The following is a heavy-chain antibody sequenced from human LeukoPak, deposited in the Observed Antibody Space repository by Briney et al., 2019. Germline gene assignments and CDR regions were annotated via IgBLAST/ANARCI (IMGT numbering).Heavy chain of an antibody. CDR3: ARDSRSTSYNWFDP. D-gene: IGHD2-2*01. J-gene: IGHJ5*02. CDR2: INPNSGGT. V-gene: IGHV1-2*02. Sequence: ASVKVSCKASGYTFTGYYMHWVRQAPGQGLEWMGWINPNSGGTNYAQKFQGRVTMTRDTSISTAYMELSRLRSDDTAVYYRARDSRSTSYNWFDPWGQGTLVTVSS. CDR1: GYTFTGYY.